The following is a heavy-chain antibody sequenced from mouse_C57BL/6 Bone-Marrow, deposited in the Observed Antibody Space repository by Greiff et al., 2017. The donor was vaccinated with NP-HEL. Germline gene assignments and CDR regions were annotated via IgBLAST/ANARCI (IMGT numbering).Heavy chain of an antibody. J-gene: IGHJ2*01. CDR2: IYPGDGGT. CDR1: GYAFSSYW. Sequence: QVQLKESGAELVKPGASVKISCKASGYAFSSYWMNWVKQRPGKGLEWIGQIYPGDGGTNYNGKFKGKATLTADKSSSTAYMQLSSLTSEDSAVYFCARSPDGYLYYFDYWGQGTTLTVSS. V-gene: IGHV1-80*01. CDR3: ARSPDGYLYYFDY. D-gene: IGHD2-3*01.